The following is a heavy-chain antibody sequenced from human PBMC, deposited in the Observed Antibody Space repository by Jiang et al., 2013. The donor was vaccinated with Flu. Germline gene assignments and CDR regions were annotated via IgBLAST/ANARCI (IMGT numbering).Heavy chain of an antibody. J-gene: IGHJ2*01. Sequence: KPTQTLTLTCTFSGFSLTTSGVGVGWIRQPPGKTLEWLALIYWDDDKRYSPSLKSRLTITKDTSKNQVVLSLTNVDPVDTGTYYCAYIGGTTMVYWYFDLWGRAPRSRSPQ. CDR3: AYIGGTTMVYWYFDL. V-gene: IGHV2-5*02. D-gene: IGHD3-10*01. CDR2: IYWDDDK. CDR1: GFSLTTSGVG.